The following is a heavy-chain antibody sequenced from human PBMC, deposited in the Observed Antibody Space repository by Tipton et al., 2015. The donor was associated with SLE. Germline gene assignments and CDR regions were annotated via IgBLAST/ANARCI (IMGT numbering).Heavy chain of an antibody. CDR1: GFTFSHYR. Sequence: GSLRLSCAASGFTFSHYRLAWVRQAPGKGLEWISSISSSSNFIYYADSLKGRFTISRDNAKNSLYLQMNSLRAEDTAVYYCAKTVDFWSGYRVWGKGTTVTVSS. CDR3: AKTVDFWSGYRV. V-gene: IGHV3-21*03. D-gene: IGHD3-3*01. CDR2: ISSSSNFI. J-gene: IGHJ6*04.